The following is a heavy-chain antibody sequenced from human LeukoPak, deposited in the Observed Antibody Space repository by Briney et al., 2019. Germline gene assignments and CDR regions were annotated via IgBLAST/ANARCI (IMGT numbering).Heavy chain of an antibody. D-gene: IGHD3-22*01. J-gene: IGHJ5*02. V-gene: IGHV1-69*04. Sequence: SVKVSCKASGGTFSSYAISWVRQAPGQGLEWMGRIIPILGIANYAQKFQGRVTITADKSTSTAYMELSSLRSEDTAVYYCARDLTMIVVVITTEGWFDPWGQGTLVTVSS. CDR3: ARDLTMIVVVITTEGWFDP. CDR2: IIPILGIA. CDR1: GGTFSSYA.